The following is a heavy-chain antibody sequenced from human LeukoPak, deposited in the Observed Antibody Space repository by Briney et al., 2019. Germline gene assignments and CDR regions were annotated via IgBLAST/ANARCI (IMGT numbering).Heavy chain of an antibody. CDR3: ARGLKRYYYGSGSYYYYGMDV. V-gene: IGHV4-34*01. Sequence: KPSENLSLTCAVYGGSFSGYYWSWIRQPPGKGLEWIGEINHSGSTNYNPSLKSRVTISVDTSKNQFSLKLSSVTAADTAVYYCARGLKRYYYGSGSYYYYGMDVWGQGTTVTVSS. CDR2: INHSGST. CDR1: GGSFSGYY. J-gene: IGHJ6*02. D-gene: IGHD3-10*01.